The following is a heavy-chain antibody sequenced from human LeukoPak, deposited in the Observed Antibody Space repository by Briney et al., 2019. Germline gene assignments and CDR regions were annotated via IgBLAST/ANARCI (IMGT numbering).Heavy chain of an antibody. CDR3: ARDLIWDSLDY. D-gene: IGHD1-26*01. J-gene: IGHJ4*02. CDR1: GFIFSAYE. V-gene: IGHV3-48*03. CDR2: IGINTL. Sequence: QSGGSLRLSCTASGFIFSAYEMIWVRQAPGKGLECISYIGINTLYYADSVKGRSTSSRDNAKNSLNLQMNSLRAEDTALYYCARDLIWDSLDYWGQGTLVTVSS.